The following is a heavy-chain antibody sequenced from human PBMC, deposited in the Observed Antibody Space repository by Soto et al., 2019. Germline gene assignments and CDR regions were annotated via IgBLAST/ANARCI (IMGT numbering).Heavy chain of an antibody. CDR2: MNPNSGTT. J-gene: IGHJ4*02. V-gene: IGHV1-8*01. CDR1: GYTFTSYD. D-gene: IGHD2-8*02. Sequence: QVQLVQPGAEVKKPGASVKVSCKASGYTFTSYDFNWVRQATGQGLEWLGWMNPNSGTTGYAQRFQGRVTMTRNTAISTAYMELSSLRSEDTAMYYCARVACTGGRCYYDYWGQGTLVTVSS. CDR3: ARVACTGGRCYYDY.